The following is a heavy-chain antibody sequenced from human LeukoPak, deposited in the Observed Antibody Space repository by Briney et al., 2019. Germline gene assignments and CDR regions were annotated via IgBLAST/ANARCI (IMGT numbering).Heavy chain of an antibody. Sequence: GGSLRLSCAASGFTFSSYEMNWVRQAPGKGLEWVSYISSSSSYIYYVDSVKGRFTISRDNAKNSLYLQMNSLRAEDTAVYYCAREGLAYCGGDCYSDAFDIWGQGTTVTVSS. D-gene: IGHD2-21*02. CDR1: GFTFSSYE. V-gene: IGHV3-21*05. CDR3: AREGLAYCGGDCYSDAFDI. J-gene: IGHJ3*02. CDR2: ISSSSSYI.